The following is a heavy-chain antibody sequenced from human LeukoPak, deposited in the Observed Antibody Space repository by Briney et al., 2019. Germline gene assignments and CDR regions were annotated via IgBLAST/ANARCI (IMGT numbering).Heavy chain of an antibody. CDR2: ISSSGSTI. Sequence: GGPLRLSCAASGFTFSSYEMNWVRQAPGKGLEWVSYISSSGSTIYYADSVKGRFTISRDNAKNSLYLQMNSLRAEDTAVYYCARAGIAVAGPYYYGMDVWGQGTTVTVSS. CDR1: GFTFSSYE. CDR3: ARAGIAVAGPYYYGMDV. D-gene: IGHD6-19*01. V-gene: IGHV3-48*03. J-gene: IGHJ6*02.